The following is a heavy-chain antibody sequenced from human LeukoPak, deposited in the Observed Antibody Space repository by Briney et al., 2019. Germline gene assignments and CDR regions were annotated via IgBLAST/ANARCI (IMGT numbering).Heavy chain of an antibody. J-gene: IGHJ6*02. CDR1: GESFSAYY. D-gene: IGHD2-21*02. CDR2: IYGSGTT. Sequence: PSETLSLTCVVSGESFSAYYWSWIRQPPGKGLEWIGYIYGSGTTNYNPSVKSRVTISVDTSKTQFSLKLSSVTTADTAVYYCATWVTSGYYALDVWGQGTTVIVSS. V-gene: IGHV4-59*01. CDR3: ATWVTSGYYALDV.